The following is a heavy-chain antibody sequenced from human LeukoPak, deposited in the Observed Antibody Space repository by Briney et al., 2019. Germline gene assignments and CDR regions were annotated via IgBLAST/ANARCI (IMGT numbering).Heavy chain of an antibody. CDR2: ISAYNGNT. D-gene: IGHD3-10*01. V-gene: IGHV1-18*01. CDR1: GYTFTSYG. Sequence: ASVKVSCKASGYTFTSYGISWVRQTPGQGLEWMGWISAYNGNTNYAQKLQGRVTMTTDTSTSTAYMDLRSLRSDDTAVYYCARANLLWFGEYKYYFDYWGQGTLVTVSS. CDR3: ARANLLWFGEYKYYFDY. J-gene: IGHJ4*02.